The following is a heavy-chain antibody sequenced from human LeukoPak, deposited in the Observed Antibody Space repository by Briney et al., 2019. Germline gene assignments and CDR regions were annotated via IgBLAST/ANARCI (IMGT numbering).Heavy chain of an antibody. CDR3: ARGALRVDIVVVPAANIPFDY. J-gene: IGHJ4*02. D-gene: IGHD2-2*03. CDR1: GGSFSGYY. Sequence: PSETLSLTCAVYGGSFSGYYWSWIRQPPGKGLEWIGEINHSGSTNCNPSLKSRVTISVDTSKNQFSLKLSSVTAADTAVYYCARGALRVDIVVVPAANIPFDYWGQGTLVTVSS. V-gene: IGHV4-34*01. CDR2: INHSGST.